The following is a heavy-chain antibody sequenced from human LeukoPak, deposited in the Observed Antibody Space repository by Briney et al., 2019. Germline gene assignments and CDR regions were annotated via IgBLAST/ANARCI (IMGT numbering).Heavy chain of an antibody. V-gene: IGHV1-2*02. Sequence: ASVKVSCKASGYTFTGYYMHWVRQAPGQGLEWMGWINPNSGGTNYAQDFHGRVTMTRDTSISTAYMELSRLRSDDTAVYYCARDPHSGMGLGEAFDIWGQGTMVTVSS. D-gene: IGHD3-16*01. J-gene: IGHJ3*02. CDR2: INPNSGGT. CDR1: GYTFTGYY. CDR3: ARDPHSGMGLGEAFDI.